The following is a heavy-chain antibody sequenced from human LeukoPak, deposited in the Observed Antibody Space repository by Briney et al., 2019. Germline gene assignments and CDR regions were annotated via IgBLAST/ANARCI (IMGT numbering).Heavy chain of an antibody. CDR2: IYFSEST. J-gene: IGHJ4*02. V-gene: IGHV4-31*03. CDR3: ARGDRFDY. CDR1: GGSINSGSYY. Sequence: SETLSLTCTVSGGSINSGSYYWSWIRQHPGKGLEWIGYIYFSESTYYNPALKTRATITATTSKNQYSSKLSSVTAADSAGYYCARGDRFDYWGQGTLVTVSS.